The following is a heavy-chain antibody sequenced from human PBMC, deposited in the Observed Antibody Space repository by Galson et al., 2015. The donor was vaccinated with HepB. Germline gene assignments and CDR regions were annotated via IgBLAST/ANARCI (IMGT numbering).Heavy chain of an antibody. D-gene: IGHD6-13*01. CDR1: GFTFSSYD. J-gene: IGHJ6*04. V-gene: IGHV3-13*01. CDR2: IGTAGDT. CDR3: ARGPKKGSSWYSRPDMDV. Sequence: SLRLSCAASGFTFSSYDMHWVRQATGKGLEWVSAIGTAGDTYYPGSVKGRFTISRENAKNSLYLQMNSLRAGDTAVYYCARGPKKGSSWYSRPDMDVWGKGTTVTVSS.